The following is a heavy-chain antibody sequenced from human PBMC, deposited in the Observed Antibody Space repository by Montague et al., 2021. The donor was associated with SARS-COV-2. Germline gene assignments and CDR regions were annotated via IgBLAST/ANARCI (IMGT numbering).Heavy chain of an antibody. Sequence: SLRLSCAASGFTVSSTYMNWVRQVPGKGLEWVSSISSSSVTYSADSLKGRFTISRDNSENTVYLQMNSLRAEDTAVYFCARESSQFFGSGPLDYWSQGSLVTVSS. CDR3: ARESSQFFGSGPLDY. V-gene: IGHV3-66*01. CDR2: ISSSSVT. D-gene: IGHD3-10*01. CDR1: GFTVSSTY. J-gene: IGHJ4*02.